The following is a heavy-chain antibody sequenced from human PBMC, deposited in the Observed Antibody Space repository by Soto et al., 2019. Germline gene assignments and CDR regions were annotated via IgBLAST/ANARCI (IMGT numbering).Heavy chain of an antibody. CDR2: VNPQSGKT. Sequence: QVQLVQSGAEAKKPGASVKVSCKASGYTFFSHDINWVRQASGQGLEWMGWVNPQSGKTEYAKKFQGRVTMTRDTSIDTAYMELSSLTSEDTDISYFAIYTTSFSYFNHGGQGALVTVSS. J-gene: IGHJ4*02. CDR1: GYTFFSHD. D-gene: IGHD1-26*01. CDR3: AIYTTSFSYFNH. V-gene: IGHV1-8*02.